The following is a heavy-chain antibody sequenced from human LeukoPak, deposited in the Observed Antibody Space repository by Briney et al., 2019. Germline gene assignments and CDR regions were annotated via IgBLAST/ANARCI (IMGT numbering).Heavy chain of an antibody. V-gene: IGHV3-53*01. D-gene: IGHD3-22*01. CDR1: GFTFSSYG. CDR3: ARRAGDYSHPYDY. CDR2: IYSGGST. Sequence: GGSLRLSCAASGFTFSSYGMSWVRQAPGKGLEWVSFIYSGGSTYYEDSVKGRFTISRDNSKNTLYLQMNSLRAEDTAVYYCARRAGDYSHPYDYWGQGTLVTVSS. J-gene: IGHJ4*02.